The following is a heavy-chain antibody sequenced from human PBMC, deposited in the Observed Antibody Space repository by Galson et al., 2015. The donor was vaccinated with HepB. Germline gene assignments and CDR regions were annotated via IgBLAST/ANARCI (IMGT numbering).Heavy chain of an antibody. CDR2: IIPILGIA. D-gene: IGHD1-20*01. V-gene: IGHV1-69*04. Sequence: SVKVSCKASGGTFSSYTISWVRQAPGQGLEWMGRIIPILGIANYAQKFQGRVTITADKSTSTAYMELSSLRSEDTAVYYCARDLEPTNWNDTFYYYYGMDVWGQGTTVTVSS. CDR1: GGTFSSYT. J-gene: IGHJ6*02. CDR3: ARDLEPTNWNDTFYYYYGMDV.